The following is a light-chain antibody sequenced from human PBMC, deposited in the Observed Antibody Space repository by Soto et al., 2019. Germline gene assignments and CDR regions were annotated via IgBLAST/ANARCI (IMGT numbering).Light chain of an antibody. CDR2: GNN. J-gene: IGLJ2*01. V-gene: IGLV1-40*01. Sequence: QSVLTQPPSVSGAPGQRVTISCTGRNSNIGAGYDVHWYQQLPGTAPKLLIYGNNNRPSGVPDRFSGSKSGTSASLAITGLQAEDDADYYCQSFDSTLSGSVFGGGTKLTVL. CDR1: NSNIGAGYD. CDR3: QSFDSTLSGSV.